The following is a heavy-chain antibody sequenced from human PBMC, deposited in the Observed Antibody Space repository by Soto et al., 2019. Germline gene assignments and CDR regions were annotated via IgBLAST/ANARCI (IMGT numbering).Heavy chain of an antibody. V-gene: IGHV5-51*01. D-gene: IGHD3-3*01. CDR2: IYPGDSDT. CDR3: ARHRITIFGVVRFHDAFDI. J-gene: IGHJ3*02. CDR1: GYSFTSYW. Sequence: PGESLKISCKGSGYSFTSYWIGWVRQMPGKGLEWMGIIYPGDSDTRYSPSFQGQVTISADKSISTAYLQWSSLKASDTAMYYCARHRITIFGVVRFHDAFDIWGQGTMVTVSS.